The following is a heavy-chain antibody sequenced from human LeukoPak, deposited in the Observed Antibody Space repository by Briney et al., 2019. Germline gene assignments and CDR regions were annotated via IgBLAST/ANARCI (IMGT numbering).Heavy chain of an antibody. V-gene: IGHV3-21*01. CDR1: GFTFSSYS. J-gene: IGHJ2*01. D-gene: IGHD2-21*02. Sequence: PGGSLRLSCAASGFTFSSYSMNWVRQAPGKGLEWVSSISSSSSYIYYADSVKGRFTISRDNAKNSLYLQMNSLRAEDTAVYYCARDYRDCGGDCYPYWYFDLWGRGTLVTVSS. CDR2: ISSSSSYI. CDR3: ARDYRDCGGDCYPYWYFDL.